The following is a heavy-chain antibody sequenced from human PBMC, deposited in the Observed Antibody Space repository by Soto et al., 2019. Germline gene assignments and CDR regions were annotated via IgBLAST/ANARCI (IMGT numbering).Heavy chain of an antibody. CDR1: GFTFSSYA. V-gene: IGHV3-64*01. J-gene: IGHJ4*02. Sequence: PGGSLRLSCAASGFTFSSYAMHWVRQAPGKGLEYVSAISSNGGSTYYANSVKGRFTISRDNSKNTLYLQMGSLRAEDMAVYYCAREVPPQRFDYWGPGTFVTLST. CDR3: AREVPPQRFDY. CDR2: ISSNGGST.